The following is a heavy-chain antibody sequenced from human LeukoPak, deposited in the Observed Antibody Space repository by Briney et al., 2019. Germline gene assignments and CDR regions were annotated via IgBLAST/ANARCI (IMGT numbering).Heavy chain of an antibody. J-gene: IGHJ4*02. D-gene: IGHD1-26*01. V-gene: IGHV3-74*01. CDR1: GFTFSSHW. CDR3: ARERDRGSCRDDY. Sequence: PGGALRLSCAASGFTFSSHWMHWVRQAPGKGLVWVSRINNDRSTTNYADSVKGRFTISRDNANNTLYLQMSSLRAEDTAVYYCARERDRGSCRDDYWGQGTLVTVSS. CDR2: INNDRSTT.